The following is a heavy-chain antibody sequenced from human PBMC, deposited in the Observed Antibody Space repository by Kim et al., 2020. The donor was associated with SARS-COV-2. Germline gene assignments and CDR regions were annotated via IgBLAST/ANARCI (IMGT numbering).Heavy chain of an antibody. CDR3: ARARIAAAGRGLFDP. Sequence: SETLSLTCTVSGGSISSSTYYWGWIRQPPGKGLEWIGRIFYSGSTYYNPSLKSRVTISVDTCKNQFSLKLSSVTAADTAVYYCARARIAAAGRGLFDPWGQGTLVTVPA. CDR2: IFYSGST. CDR1: GGSISSSTYY. V-gene: IGHV4-39*07. J-gene: IGHJ5*02. D-gene: IGHD6-13*01.